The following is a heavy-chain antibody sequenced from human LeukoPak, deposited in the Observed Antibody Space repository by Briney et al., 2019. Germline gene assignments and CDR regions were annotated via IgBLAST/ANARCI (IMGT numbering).Heavy chain of an antibody. J-gene: IGHJ6*03. CDR1: GGSISSNNYY. Sequence: PSETLSLTCSVSGGSISSNNYYWGWIRQPPGEGLEWIGSISYSGSTYYNPSLKSRVTISVDTSKNQFSLKLSSVTAADTAVYYCGRIFYSGPYYYYYMDVWGKGTTVTVSS. CDR2: ISYSGST. V-gene: IGHV4-39*07. D-gene: IGHD2-15*01. CDR3: GRIFYSGPYYYYYMDV.